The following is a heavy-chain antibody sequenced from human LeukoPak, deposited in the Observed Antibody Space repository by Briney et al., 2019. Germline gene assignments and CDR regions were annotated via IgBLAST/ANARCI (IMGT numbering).Heavy chain of an antibody. D-gene: IGHD3-22*01. J-gene: IGHJ4*02. Sequence: ASVKVSCKASGYTFTGYDINWVRQATGQGLEWMGWMNPNSGNTGYAQKFQGRVTMTRNTSISTAYMELSSLRSEDTAVYYCASGYLGITMIVVVMGYWGQGTLVTVSS. V-gene: IGHV1-8*01. CDR2: MNPNSGNT. CDR1: GYTFTGYD. CDR3: ASGYLGITMIVVVMGY.